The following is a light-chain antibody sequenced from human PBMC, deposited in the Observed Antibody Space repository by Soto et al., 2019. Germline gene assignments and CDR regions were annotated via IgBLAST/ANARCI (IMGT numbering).Light chain of an antibody. J-gene: IGKJ1*01. Sequence: DIQMTQSPFTLSASVGERVTITCRASQSISMSLAWHQQKPGKAPKPLLYKGSSLESGTPSRFSGSGSGTEFTLTSSSLEPDDFATYYCQQYRYFPSTFGQGTKVEIK. V-gene: IGKV1-5*03. CDR3: QQYRYFPST. CDR2: KGS. CDR1: QSISMS.